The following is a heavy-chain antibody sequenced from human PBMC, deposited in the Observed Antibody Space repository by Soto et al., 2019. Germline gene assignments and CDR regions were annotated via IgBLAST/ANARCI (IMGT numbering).Heavy chain of an antibody. V-gene: IGHV4-59*08. CDR3: ARLYDFWSGLNWFDP. D-gene: IGHD3-3*01. Sequence: SETLSLTCTVSGGSINNYCWNWIRQPPGKGLEWIGYIYNNGSTSYNPSLKSRITISVDTSKNQFSLKLSSVTAADTAVYYCARLYDFWSGLNWFDPWGQGTLVTVSS. J-gene: IGHJ5*02. CDR1: GGSINNYC. CDR2: IYNNGST.